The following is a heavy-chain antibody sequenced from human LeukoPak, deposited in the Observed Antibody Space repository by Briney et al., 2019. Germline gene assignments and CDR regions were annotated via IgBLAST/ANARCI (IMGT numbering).Heavy chain of an antibody. CDR2: ISSNGGST. D-gene: IGHD1-26*01. V-gene: IGHV3-64*04. J-gene: IGHJ3*02. CDR3: ARELREHGVFDI. CDR1: GFTFSSYA. Sequence: PGGSLRLSCAASGFTFSSYAMHWVRQAPGKGLEYVSAISSNGGSTYYAASVKGRFSIFRDNSKNTVYLQMNSLSADDTAVYYCARELREHGVFDIWGQGTMVTVSS.